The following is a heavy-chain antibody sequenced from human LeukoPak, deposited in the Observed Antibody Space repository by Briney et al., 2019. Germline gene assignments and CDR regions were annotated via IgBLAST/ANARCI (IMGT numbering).Heavy chain of an antibody. CDR1: GGSFSGYY. J-gene: IGHJ3*02. CDR2: INHSGST. D-gene: IGHD6-6*01. Sequence: SETLSLTCAVYGGSFSGYYWSWIRQPPGKGLEWIGEINHSGSTNYNPSLKSRVTISVDTSKNQFSLKLSSVTAADTAVYYCARMGSSLNAFDIWGQGTMVTVSS. V-gene: IGHV4-34*01. CDR3: ARMGSSLNAFDI.